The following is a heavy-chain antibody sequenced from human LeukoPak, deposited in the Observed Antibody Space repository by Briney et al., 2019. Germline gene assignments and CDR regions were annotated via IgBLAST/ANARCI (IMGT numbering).Heavy chain of an antibody. J-gene: IGHJ6*03. CDR2: INPNSGGT. CDR3: ARGVTARGFYYYMDV. Sequence: ASVKVSCKTSGYTFTGYYIYWVRQAPGQGLEWMGWINPNSGGTNYPQKFQGRVTMTRDTSISTAYMDLSRLRSDDTAVYYCARGVTARGFYYYMDVWGKGTTLTTSS. V-gene: IGHV1-2*02. D-gene: IGHD2-21*02. CDR1: GYTFTGYY.